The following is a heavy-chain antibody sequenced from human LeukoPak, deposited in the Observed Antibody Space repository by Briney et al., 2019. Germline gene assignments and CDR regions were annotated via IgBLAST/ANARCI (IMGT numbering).Heavy chain of an antibody. Sequence: GGCLRLSCAASGFTFSSYDMSWVRQAPGKGLEWVSYISGAGGTTYYADSVKGRFTISRDNSKNTMYLQMNSLRAEDTAVYYCAKDLVATTYRDAFDIWGQGTMVTVSS. CDR3: AKDLVATTYRDAFDI. CDR2: ISGAGGTT. CDR1: GFTFSSYD. J-gene: IGHJ3*02. V-gene: IGHV3-23*01. D-gene: IGHD5-12*01.